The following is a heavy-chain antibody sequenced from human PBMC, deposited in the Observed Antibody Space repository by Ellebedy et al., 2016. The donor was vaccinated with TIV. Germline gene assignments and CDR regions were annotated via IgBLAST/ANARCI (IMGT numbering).Heavy chain of an antibody. CDR3: ANSEGIAAAGSRFDP. J-gene: IGHJ5*02. CDR2: IYWNDDK. V-gene: IGHV2-5*01. Sequence: SGPTLVKPTQTLTLTCTFSGFSLSTSGVGVGWIRQPPGKALEWLALIYWNDDKRYSPSLKSRLTITKDTSKNQVVLTMTNMDPVDTATYYCANSEGIAAAGSRFDPWGQGTLVTVSS. D-gene: IGHD6-13*01. CDR1: GFSLSTSGVG.